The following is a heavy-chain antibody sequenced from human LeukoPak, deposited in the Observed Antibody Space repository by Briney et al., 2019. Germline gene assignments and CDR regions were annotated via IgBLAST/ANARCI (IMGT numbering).Heavy chain of an antibody. Sequence: GGSLRLSCAASGFTFSSYEMNWVRQAPGKGLEWVSYISSSGSTIYYADSVKGRFTISRDNAKNSLYLQMNSLRAEDTAVYYCASPGYSSGWYGVEYYYYGMDVWGQGTTVTVSS. CDR3: ASPGYSSGWYGVEYYYYGMDV. CDR2: ISSSGSTI. D-gene: IGHD6-19*01. CDR1: GFTFSSYE. J-gene: IGHJ6*02. V-gene: IGHV3-48*03.